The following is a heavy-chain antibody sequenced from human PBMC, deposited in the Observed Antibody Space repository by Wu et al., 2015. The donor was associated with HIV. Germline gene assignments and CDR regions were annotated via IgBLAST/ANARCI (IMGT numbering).Heavy chain of an antibody. Sequence: QVQLVQSGTEVKKPGASVKVSCKASGYKFTDYCVHWVRQAPGQGLEWLGWVNSDNGGTNYELKFHGRVTMTRNTSSTTSYMELSSLTSDDTAVYYCARTXDWPYYSGMDVVGQGTTVVVSS. V-gene: IGHV1-2*02. CDR3: ARTXDWPYYSGMDV. J-gene: IGHJ6*02. D-gene: IGHD2-21*02. CDR1: GYKFTDYC. CDR2: VNSDNGGT.